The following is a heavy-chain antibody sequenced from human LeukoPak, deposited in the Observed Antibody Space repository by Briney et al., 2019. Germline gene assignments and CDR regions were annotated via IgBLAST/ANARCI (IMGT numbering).Heavy chain of an antibody. V-gene: IGHV3-23*01. Sequence: GGSLRLSCAASGFTFDDYGMSWVRQAPGKGLEWISTMSGSRDIIYYADSVKGRFTISRDTSKNMLYLQMNSLIAEDTAVYYCAKHPLSSFNWFDPWGQGTLVTVSS. CDR1: GFTFDDYG. D-gene: IGHD5/OR15-5a*01. CDR2: MSGSRDII. CDR3: AKHPLSSFNWFDP. J-gene: IGHJ5*02.